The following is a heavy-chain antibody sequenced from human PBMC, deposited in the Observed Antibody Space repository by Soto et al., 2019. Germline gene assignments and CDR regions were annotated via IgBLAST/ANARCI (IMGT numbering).Heavy chain of an antibody. J-gene: IGHJ5*02. V-gene: IGHV3-30-3*01. Sequence: QVQLVESGGGVVQPGRSLRLSCAASGFTFSTYAMHWVRQAPGKGLEWVAVISYDGTNKYYADSVKGRFTISRDNSKNTLYLQMNILRPEDTAMYYCARDGLAYQLLSAWFDPWGQGTLVTVSS. CDR3: ARDGLAYQLLSAWFDP. CDR1: GFTFSTYA. CDR2: ISYDGTNK. D-gene: IGHD2-2*01.